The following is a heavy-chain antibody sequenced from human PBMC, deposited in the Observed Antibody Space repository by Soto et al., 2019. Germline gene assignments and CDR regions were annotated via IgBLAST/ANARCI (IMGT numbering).Heavy chain of an antibody. CDR2: IYYSGST. D-gene: IGHD3-10*01. CDR3: ARITMVRGVIPQFDY. Sequence: QVQLQESGPGLVKPSETLSLTCTVSGGSISSYYWSWIRQPPGKGLEWIGYIYYSGSTNYNPSLKGRVTLAVDTSKNQFSLKLSSVTAADTAVYYCARITMVRGVIPQFDYWGQGTLVTVSS. V-gene: IGHV4-59*01. J-gene: IGHJ4*02. CDR1: GGSISSYY.